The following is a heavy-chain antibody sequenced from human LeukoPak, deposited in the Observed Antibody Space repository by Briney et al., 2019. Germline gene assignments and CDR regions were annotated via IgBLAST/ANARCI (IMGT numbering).Heavy chain of an antibody. Sequence: ASVKVSCKPSGYTFTGYYMHCVRQAPGQGLEWMGWVSPHSGATNYAQKFQGRVTMTRDTSISTAYMELSRLRSDDTAGYYCASKTGGSGSPFDYWGQGTLVTVSS. V-gene: IGHV1-2*02. CDR3: ASKTGGSGSPFDY. CDR1: GYTFTGYY. D-gene: IGHD3-10*01. J-gene: IGHJ4*02. CDR2: VSPHSGAT.